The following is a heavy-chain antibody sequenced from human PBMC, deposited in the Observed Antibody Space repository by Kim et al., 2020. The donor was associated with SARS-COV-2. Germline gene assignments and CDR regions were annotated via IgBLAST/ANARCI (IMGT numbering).Heavy chain of an antibody. V-gene: IGHV3-23*01. Sequence: GGSLRLSCAASGFTFSSYAMSWVRQAPGKGLEWVSAISGSGGSTYYADSVKGRFTISRDNSKNTLYLQMNSLRAEDTAVYYCAKLSSFLWFGESEGSFDYWGQGTLVTVSS. CDR2: ISGSGGST. J-gene: IGHJ4*02. CDR1: GFTFSSYA. D-gene: IGHD3-10*01. CDR3: AKLSSFLWFGESEGSFDY.